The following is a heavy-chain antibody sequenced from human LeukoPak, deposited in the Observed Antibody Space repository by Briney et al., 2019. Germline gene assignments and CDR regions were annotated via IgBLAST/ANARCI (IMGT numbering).Heavy chain of an antibody. CDR1: GFTFDDYA. J-gene: IGHJ5*02. CDR3: AKDGSPYYYDSSGLFNWFDP. V-gene: IGHV3-9*01. CDR2: ISWNSGSI. Sequence: PGGSLRLSCAASGFTFDDYAMHWVRQAPGKGLEWVSGISWNSGSIGYADSVKGRFTISRDNAKNSLYLQMNSLRAEDTALYYCAKDGSPYYYDSSGLFNWFDPWGQGTLVTVSS. D-gene: IGHD3-22*01.